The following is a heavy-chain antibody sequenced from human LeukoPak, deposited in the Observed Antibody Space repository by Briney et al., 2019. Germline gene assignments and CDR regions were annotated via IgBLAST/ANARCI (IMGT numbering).Heavy chain of an antibody. J-gene: IGHJ4*02. CDR2: MCSDGSDK. V-gene: IGHV3-30*02. CDR3: AKDGGTVCHVINYSFDS. D-gene: IGHD1-1*01. CDR1: GFIFSNNA. Sequence: GGSLRLSCAASGFIFSNNAMHWVRQAPGKGLEWVAIMCSDGSDKYHVNSVEGRFTISRDTSKNTLYLQMNNLRTEDTAVYYCAKDGGTVCHVINYSFDSWGQGTLVTVSS.